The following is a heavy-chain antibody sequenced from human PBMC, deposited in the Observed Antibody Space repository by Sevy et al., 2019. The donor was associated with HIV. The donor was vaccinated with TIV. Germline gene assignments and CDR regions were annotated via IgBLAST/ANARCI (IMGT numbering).Heavy chain of an antibody. CDR3: VRESSHDFWSGYWGYLDY. Sequence: GGSLRLSCTASGFTFSNHGMHWVRQAPGKGPEWVAIIWYDGSNIYYADSAKGRFTISRDNSRNKLYLQMYDLRPEDTAVCFCVRESSHDFWSGYWGYLDYWGQGTLVTVSS. V-gene: IGHV3-33*01. CDR2: IWYDGSNI. D-gene: IGHD3-3*01. CDR1: GFTFSNHG. J-gene: IGHJ4*02.